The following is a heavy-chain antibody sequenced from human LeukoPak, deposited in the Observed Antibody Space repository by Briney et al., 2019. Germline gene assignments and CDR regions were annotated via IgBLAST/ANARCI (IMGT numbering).Heavy chain of an antibody. CDR3: ARDRATTVSRSLDY. Sequence: ASVTVSCKASGYTFTSYGISWVRQAPGQGLEWMGWISAYNGNTNYAQKLQGRVTMTTDTSTSTAYMELRSLRSDDTAVYHCARDRATTVSRSLDYWGQGTLVTVSS. J-gene: IGHJ4*02. CDR2: ISAYNGNT. D-gene: IGHD4-17*01. CDR1: GYTFTSYG. V-gene: IGHV1-18*01.